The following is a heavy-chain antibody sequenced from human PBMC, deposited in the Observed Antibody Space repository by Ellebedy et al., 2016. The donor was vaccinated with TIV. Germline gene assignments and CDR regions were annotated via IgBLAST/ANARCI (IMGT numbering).Heavy chain of an antibody. CDR2: ISNTCSRT. Sequence: GESLKISCAASGFTFSSYAMSWVRQAPGKGLEWVSTISNTCSRTYYADSVEGRFIISRDNSKKTLYLQRNSLRDEDTAVYYCAKGRGGGSDSSAPRYYFDYWGLGTLVTVSS. D-gene: IGHD3-22*01. CDR1: GFTFSSYA. V-gene: IGHV3-23*01. J-gene: IGHJ4*02. CDR3: AKGRGGGSDSSAPRYYFDY.